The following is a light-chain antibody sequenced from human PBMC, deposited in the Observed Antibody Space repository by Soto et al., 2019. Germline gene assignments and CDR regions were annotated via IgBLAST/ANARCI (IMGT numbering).Light chain of an antibody. J-gene: IGLJ2*01. CDR1: SSDVGGYNY. CDR2: DVS. Sequence: QSALTQPASVSGSPGQSITISCTGTSSDVGGYNYVSWYQQHPGKAPKLMIYDVSNRPSGVSNRFSGSKSGNTASLTISGRQAEEEADYYCSSYTTSSPHVVFGGGTKVTVL. CDR3: SSYTTSSPHVV. V-gene: IGLV2-14*01.